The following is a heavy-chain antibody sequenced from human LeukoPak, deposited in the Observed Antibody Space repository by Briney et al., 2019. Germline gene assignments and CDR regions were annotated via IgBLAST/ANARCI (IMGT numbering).Heavy chain of an antibody. CDR2: INAGNGNT. CDR3: ARDAAGPLDY. CDR1: GYTFTSYA. Sequence: ASVKVSCKASGYTFTSYAMHWVRQAPGQRLEWMGWINAGNGNTKYSQKFQGRVTTARDTPATTAFMELSSLRSEDTAVYYCARDAAGPLDYWGQGTLVTVSS. V-gene: IGHV1-3*01. J-gene: IGHJ4*02. D-gene: IGHD6-25*01.